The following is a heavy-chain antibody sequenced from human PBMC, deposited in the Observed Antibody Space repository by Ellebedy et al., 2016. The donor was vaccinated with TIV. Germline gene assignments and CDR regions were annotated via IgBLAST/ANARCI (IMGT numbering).Heavy chain of an antibody. J-gene: IGHJ4*02. CDR1: GFTFSSYA. CDR2: ISGSGGST. CDR3: AKDEDIVVVVAATPFDY. V-gene: IGHV3-23*01. Sequence: GESLKISCAASGFTFSSYAMSWVRQAPGKGLEWVSAISGSGGSTYYADSVKGRFTISRDNSKNTLYLQMNSLRAEDTAVYYCAKDEDIVVVVAATPFDYWGQGTLVTVSS. D-gene: IGHD2-15*01.